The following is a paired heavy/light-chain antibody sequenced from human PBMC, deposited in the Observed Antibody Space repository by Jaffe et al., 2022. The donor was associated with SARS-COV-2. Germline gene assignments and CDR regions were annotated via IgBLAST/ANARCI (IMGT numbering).Light chain of an antibody. CDR3: QQYGSSLSIT. V-gene: IGKV3-20*01. Sequence: EIVLTQSPGTLSLSPGERATLSCRASQSVSSSYLAWYQQKPGQAPRLLIYGASSRATGIPDRFSGSGSGTDFTLTISRLEPEDFAVYYCQQYGSSLSITFGQGTRLEIK. CDR2: GAS. J-gene: IGKJ5*01. CDR1: QSVSSSY.
Heavy chain of an antibody. CDR2: INPNSGGT. Sequence: QVQLVQSGAEVKKPGASVKVSCKASGYTFTGYYMHWVRQAPGQGLEWMGRINPNSGGTNYAQKFQGRVTMTRDTSISTAYMELSRLRSDDTAVYYCARHHTLFVDPLWYYGMDVWGQGTTVTVSS. J-gene: IGHJ6*02. D-gene: IGHD2-21*01. CDR3: ARHHTLFVDPLWYYGMDV. V-gene: IGHV1-2*06. CDR1: GYTFTGYY.